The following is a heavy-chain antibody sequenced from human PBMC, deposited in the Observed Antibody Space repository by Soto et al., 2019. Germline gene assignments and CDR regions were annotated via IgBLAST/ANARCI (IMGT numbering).Heavy chain of an antibody. CDR3: AREARGSSNGRDYYYGMDV. CDR2: IWYDGSNK. D-gene: IGHD2-2*01. CDR1: GFTFSSYG. J-gene: IGHJ6*02. V-gene: IGHV3-33*01. Sequence: GGSLRLSCAASGFTFSSYGMHWVRQAPGKGLEWVAVIWYDGSNKYYADSVKGRFTISRDNSKNTLYLQMNSLRAEDTAVYYCAREARGSSNGRDYYYGMDVWGQGTTVTVSS.